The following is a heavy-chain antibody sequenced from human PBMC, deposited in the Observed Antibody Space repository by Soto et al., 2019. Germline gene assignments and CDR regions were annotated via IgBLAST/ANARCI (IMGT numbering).Heavy chain of an antibody. CDR2: INHSGST. V-gene: IGHV4-34*01. Sequence: SETLSLTCAVYGGSFSGYYWSWIRQPPGKGLEWIGEINHSGSTNYNPSLKSRVTISVDTSKNQFSLKLSSVTAADTAVYYCARGLYYYGSGRRLCYFDYWGQGTLVTVSS. J-gene: IGHJ4*02. D-gene: IGHD3-10*01. CDR1: GGSFSGYY. CDR3: ARGLYYYGSGRRLCYFDY.